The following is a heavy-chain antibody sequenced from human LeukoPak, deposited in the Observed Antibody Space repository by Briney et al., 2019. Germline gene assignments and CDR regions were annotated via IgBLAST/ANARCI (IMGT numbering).Heavy chain of an antibody. Sequence: RTGGSLRLSCEASGFTFTTYSMTWVRQAPGKGLEWVSIISSGSSAIFSADALKGRFTISRDDAKNLLYLDMNSLRAEDTAVYYCAKDRVGRWLQSTRPFVDYWGQGTLVTVSS. CDR2: ISSGSSAI. D-gene: IGHD5-24*01. CDR3: AKDRVGRWLQSTRPFVDY. CDR1: GFTFTTYS. J-gene: IGHJ4*02. V-gene: IGHV3-21*01.